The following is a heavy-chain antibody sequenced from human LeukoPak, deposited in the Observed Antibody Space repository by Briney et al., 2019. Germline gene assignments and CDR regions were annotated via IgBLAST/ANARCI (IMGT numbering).Heavy chain of an antibody. CDR1: GSIXXXGYY. CDR2: TYYSRLT. CDR3: ARGENCSGGSCYGSDAFDI. D-gene: IGHD2-15*01. V-gene: IGHV4-31*01. Sequence: GSIXXXGYYWSWVRQHPGRGLEWVGYTYYSRLTYYNPSLKRPFTISVPTSKNQFSLKLSSVTAADTAVYYCARGENCSGGSCYGSDAFDIWGQGTMVTVSS. J-gene: IGHJ3*02.